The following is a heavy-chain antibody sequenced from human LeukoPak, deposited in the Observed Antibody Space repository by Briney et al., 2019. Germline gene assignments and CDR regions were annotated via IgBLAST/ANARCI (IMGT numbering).Heavy chain of an antibody. CDR2: ISSSSSYI. V-gene: IGHV3-21*01. J-gene: IGHJ4*02. CDR3: ARDPGLRWGPTYNYFDY. CDR1: GFTFSSYS. Sequence: GGSLRLSCAASGFTFSSYSMNWVRQAPGKGLEWVSSISSSSSYIYYADSVKGRFTISRDNAKNSLYLQMNSLRAEDAAVYYCARDPGLRWGPTYNYFDYWGQGTLVTVSS. D-gene: IGHD4-23*01.